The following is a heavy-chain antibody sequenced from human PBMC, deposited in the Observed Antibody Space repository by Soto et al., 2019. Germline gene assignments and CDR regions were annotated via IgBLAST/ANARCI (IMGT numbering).Heavy chain of an antibody. Sequence: GASVKVSCKASGGTFSSYAISWVRQAPGQGLEWMGGIIPIFGTANYAQKFQGRVTITADESTSTAYMELSSLRSEDTAGYYCASTWVLTFGGVDSRPAFDIWAQGTMVTVSS. CDR2: IIPIFGTA. CDR3: ASTWVLTFGGVDSRPAFDI. D-gene: IGHD3-16*01. J-gene: IGHJ3*02. V-gene: IGHV1-69*13. CDR1: GGTFSSYA.